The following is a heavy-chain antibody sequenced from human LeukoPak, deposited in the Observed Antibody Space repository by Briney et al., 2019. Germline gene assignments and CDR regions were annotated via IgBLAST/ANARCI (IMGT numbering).Heavy chain of an antibody. D-gene: IGHD3-9*01. J-gene: IGHJ4*02. CDR2: INERCGIT. Sequence: GGSLRLSCVASAFTFSKHPMRWVRQAPGNGLELVSAINERCGITKYADDVMRRFTISRDNSKNTLYLQMNSLRAEDTAVYYCARGDDISPGRVLEYWGRGTLVTVSS. CDR1: AFTFSKHP. V-gene: IGHV3-23*01. CDR3: ARGDDISPGRVLEY.